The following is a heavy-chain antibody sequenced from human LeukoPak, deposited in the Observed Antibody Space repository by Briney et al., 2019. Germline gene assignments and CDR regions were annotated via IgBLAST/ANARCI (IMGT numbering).Heavy chain of an antibody. CDR2: ISGSGDNT. V-gene: IGHV3-23*01. Sequence: GGSLRLSCAASGFTFANYGMSWVRQAPGKGLEWVSAISGSGDNTYYADSVKGRFTISRDNSKNTLYLQMDSLRAEDTALYYCARPRGSGYYQGRFDYWGQGTLVTVSS. CDR1: GFTFANYG. D-gene: IGHD5-12*01. CDR3: ARPRGSGYYQGRFDY. J-gene: IGHJ4*02.